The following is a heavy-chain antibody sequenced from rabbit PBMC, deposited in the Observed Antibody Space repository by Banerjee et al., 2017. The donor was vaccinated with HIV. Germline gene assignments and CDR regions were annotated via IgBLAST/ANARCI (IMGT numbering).Heavy chain of an antibody. V-gene: IGHV1S45*01. D-gene: IGHD7-1*01. CDR3: ARGDVGYPGYGSADL. J-gene: IGHJ4*01. CDR2: INTSSGNT. Sequence: QEQLEESGGDLVKPEGSLTLTCTASGFSFSSNYWICWVRQAPGKGLEWIGCINTSSGNTVYATWAKGRFTISKTSSTTVTLQMTSLTAADTATYFCARGDVGYPGYGSADLWGQGTLVTVS. CDR1: GFSFSSNYW.